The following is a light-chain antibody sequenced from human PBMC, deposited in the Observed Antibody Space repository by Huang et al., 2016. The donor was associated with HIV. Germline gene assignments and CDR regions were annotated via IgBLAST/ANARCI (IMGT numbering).Light chain of an antibody. CDR2: GAS. CDR1: ESVSSN. CDR3: QQYNTWPWT. V-gene: IGKV3-15*01. Sequence: EIVTTQSPATLSVSPGEGATLSCRASESVSSNLAWYQQKPGQAPRLLIYGASTRAAGIPATFSGSGSGTEFSLTISSLQSEDFAFYHCQQYNTWPWTFGQGTKVEIK. J-gene: IGKJ1*01.